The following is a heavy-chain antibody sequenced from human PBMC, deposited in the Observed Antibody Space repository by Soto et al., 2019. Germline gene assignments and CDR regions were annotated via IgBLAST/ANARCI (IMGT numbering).Heavy chain of an antibody. V-gene: IGHV4-59*11. J-gene: IGHJ6*02. CDR1: GGSISSHY. CDR3: ARDGREASGMDV. CDR2: IYYRGST. D-gene: IGHD1-26*01. Sequence: SETLSLTCTVSGGSISSHYWSWVRQAPGKGLEWTGHIYYRGSTNYNPSLRSRSTISVDTSKNQFSLKLNSVTTADAAVYYCARDGREASGMDVWGQGTKVTVS.